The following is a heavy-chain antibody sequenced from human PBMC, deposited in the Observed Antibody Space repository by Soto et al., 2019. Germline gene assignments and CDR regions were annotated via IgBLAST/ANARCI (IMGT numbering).Heavy chain of an antibody. CDR2: IYYTGKT. CDR1: GGSVSNTLYY. Sequence: SETLSLTCTVSGGSVSNTLYYWGWIRQPPGKGLEWIGSIYYTGKTHYNPSLKSRVTVSVDTSKNQFSLKLSSVTDADTAVYYCARHNPPSDSSGYSPFYWGQGTLVTVSS. J-gene: IGHJ4*02. CDR3: ARHNPPSDSSGYSPFY. V-gene: IGHV4-39*01. D-gene: IGHD3-22*01.